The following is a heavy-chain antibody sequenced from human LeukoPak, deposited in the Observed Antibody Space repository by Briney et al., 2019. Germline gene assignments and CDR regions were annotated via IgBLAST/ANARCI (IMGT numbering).Heavy chain of an antibody. D-gene: IGHD5-18*01. J-gene: IGHJ4*02. CDR2: INSDGTST. CDR1: GFIFRNYW. CDR3: ARTLYSYGHFDY. Sequence: GGSLRLSCVASGFIFRNYWMHWVRQAPGKGLVWVSRINSDGTSTSYADSVKGRFTISRDDANNTLYLQMNSLRVEDTAVYYCARTLYSYGHFDYWGQGTLATVSS. V-gene: IGHV3-74*01.